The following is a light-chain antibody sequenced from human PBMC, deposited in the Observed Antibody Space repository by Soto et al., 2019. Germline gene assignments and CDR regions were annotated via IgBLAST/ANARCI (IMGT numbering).Light chain of an antibody. CDR3: SSKSPDF. V-gene: IGLV2-14*01. CDR2: EVS. J-gene: IGLJ1*01. CDR1: SSGIRDYNY. Sequence: QSVLTQPASVSGSPGQSITISCTGTSSGIRDYNYVSWYQQLPGNAPKLIMYEVSNRPSGISNRFSGYKSGNTASLTISGLQAEDEADYYCSSKSPDFFGTGTKLTVL.